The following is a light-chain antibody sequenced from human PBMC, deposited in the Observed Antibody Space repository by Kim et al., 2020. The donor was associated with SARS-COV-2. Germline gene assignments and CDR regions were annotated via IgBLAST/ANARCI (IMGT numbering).Light chain of an antibody. J-gene: IGKJ2*01. CDR2: GTS. CDR3: QQYDRSPYT. Sequence: EIVLTQSPGTLSLSPGERATLSCRASQSVASNHLAWFQQKPGQAPRLLIYGTSSRATGIPDRFSASESGTDFTLTISRLEPEDFAVYYCQQYDRSPYTFSQGTKLEI. CDR1: QSVASNH. V-gene: IGKV3-20*01.